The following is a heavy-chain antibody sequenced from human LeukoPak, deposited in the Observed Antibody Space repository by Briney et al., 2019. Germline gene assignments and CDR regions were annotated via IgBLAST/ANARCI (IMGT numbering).Heavy chain of an antibody. CDR1: GYSFTSYW. CDR2: IYPGDSDT. Sequence: GESLKISCKGSGYSFTSYWIGWVRQMTGKGLERMGIIYPGDSDTRYSPSFQGQVTISADKSISTAYLQWSSLKASDTAIYYCATYRNNDGFDTWGQGTLVTVSS. CDR3: ATYRNNDGFDT. V-gene: IGHV5-51*01. J-gene: IGHJ1*01. D-gene: IGHD1/OR15-1a*01.